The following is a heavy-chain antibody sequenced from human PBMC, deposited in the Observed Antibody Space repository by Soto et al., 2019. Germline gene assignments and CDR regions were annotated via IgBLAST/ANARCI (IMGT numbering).Heavy chain of an antibody. CDR3: AHRPSYCSGGSCYSGFDY. CDR1: GFSLSTSGVG. Sequence: GSGPTLVNPTQTLTLTCTFSGFSLSTSGVGVGWIRQPPGKALERLALIYWDDDKRYSPSLKSRLTITKDTSKNQVVLTMTNMDPVDTATYYCAHRPSYCSGGSCYSGFDYWGQGTLVTVSS. CDR2: IYWDDDK. V-gene: IGHV2-5*02. D-gene: IGHD2-15*01. J-gene: IGHJ4*02.